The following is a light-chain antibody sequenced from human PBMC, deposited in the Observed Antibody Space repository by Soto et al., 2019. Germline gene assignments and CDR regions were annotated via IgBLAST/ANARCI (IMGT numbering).Light chain of an antibody. V-gene: IGKV4-1*01. CDR1: QSVLYSFNNKSY. CDR3: QQYYSSPFA. J-gene: IGKJ4*02. Sequence: DIVMTQSPDSLSVSLGERATINCKSSQSVLYSFNNKSYLAWFQQKPGQPPNLLIYWASIRESGVPDRFSGSGSGTDFTLTISGLQAEDVAVYYWQQYYSSPFAFGGGTKVEIK. CDR2: WAS.